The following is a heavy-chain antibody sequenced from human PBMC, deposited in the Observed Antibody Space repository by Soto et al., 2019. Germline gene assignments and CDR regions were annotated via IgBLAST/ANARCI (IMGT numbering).Heavy chain of an antibody. V-gene: IGHV4-59*01. J-gene: IGHJ4*02. CDR2: IFDNGDV. CDR1: GVSSTSFY. D-gene: IGHD3-16*01. Sequence: QVRLQESGPGLVRPSETLSLTCTVSGVSSTSFYWSWIRQSPGKGLEWIGYIFDNGDVKYNPSLMSRLTMSIDMSKNEFSLRLKSVTDADTAMYYCARGWGSKWYYFDSWGEGTLVTVSS. CDR3: ARGWGSKWYYFDS.